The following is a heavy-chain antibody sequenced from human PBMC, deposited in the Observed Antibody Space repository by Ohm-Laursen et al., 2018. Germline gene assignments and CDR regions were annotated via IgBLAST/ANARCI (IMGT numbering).Heavy chain of an antibody. CDR1: GGSTSSYY. CDR3: ASGGY. Sequence: SDTLSLTCTVSGGSTSSYYRNWIRQPAGKGLEWIGRIHTSGSTNYNPSLKSRLTMSVDTSKNQFSLKLSSVTAADTAVYYCASGGYWGQGTLVTVSS. D-gene: IGHD3-16*01. J-gene: IGHJ4*02. CDR2: IHTSGST. V-gene: IGHV4-4*07.